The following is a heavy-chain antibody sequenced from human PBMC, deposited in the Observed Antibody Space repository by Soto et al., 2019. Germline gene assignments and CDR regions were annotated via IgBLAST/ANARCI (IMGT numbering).Heavy chain of an antibody. Sequence: QVQLQQWGAGLLKPSETLSLTCAVYGGSFSGYYWSWIRQPPGKGLEWIGEINHSGSTNYNPSLKSRVTISVDTSKNQFSLKLSSVTAADTAVYYCARVRSWYPFDYWGQGTLVTVSS. CDR2: INHSGST. J-gene: IGHJ4*02. V-gene: IGHV4-34*01. D-gene: IGHD6-13*01. CDR1: GGSFSGYY. CDR3: ARVRSWYPFDY.